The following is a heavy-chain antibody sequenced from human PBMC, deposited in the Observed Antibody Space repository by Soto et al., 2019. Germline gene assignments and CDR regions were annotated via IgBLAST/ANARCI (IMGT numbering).Heavy chain of an antibody. V-gene: IGHV1-2*02. CDR3: ARVQGSGSPYYFDS. Sequence: GASVKVSCKASGYTFTDYYLHWVRQAPGQGLEWVGWTNPDSGGTNYAQKFQGRVTMTRDTSISTAYMELSRLRSDDTAVYYCARVQGSGSPYYFDSWGQGTLVTVSS. CDR1: GYTFTDYY. J-gene: IGHJ4*02. CDR2: TNPDSGGT. D-gene: IGHD3-10*01.